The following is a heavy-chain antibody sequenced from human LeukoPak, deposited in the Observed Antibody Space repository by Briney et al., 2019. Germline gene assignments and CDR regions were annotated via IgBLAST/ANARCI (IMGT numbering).Heavy chain of an antibody. CDR1: GYTFTGYY. CDR2: INPNSGGT. CDR3: ARDSSTYSSGWYDY. Sequence: GASVKVSCKASGYTFTGYYMHWVRQAPGQGLEWMGWINPNSGGTNYAQKFQGRVTMTRDTSISTAYMELSRPRSDDTAVYYCARDSSTYSSGWYDYRGQGTLVTVSS. J-gene: IGHJ4*02. D-gene: IGHD6-19*01. V-gene: IGHV1-2*02.